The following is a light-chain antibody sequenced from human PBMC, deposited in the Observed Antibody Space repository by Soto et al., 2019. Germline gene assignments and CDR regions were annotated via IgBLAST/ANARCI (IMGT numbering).Light chain of an antibody. CDR1: SSDVGSYNL. CDR3: CSFAGSSFYV. CDR2: EVS. V-gene: IGLV2-23*02. Sequence: QSVLTQPASVSGSPGQSITISCPGTSSDVGSYNLVSWYQQHPGKAPKLMIYEVSKRPSGISNRFSGSTSGNTASLTISGLQAEDEADYYCCSFAGSSFYVFGTGTKVTVL. J-gene: IGLJ1*01.